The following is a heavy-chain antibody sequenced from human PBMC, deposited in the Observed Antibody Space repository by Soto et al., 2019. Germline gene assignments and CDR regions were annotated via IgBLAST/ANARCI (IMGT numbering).Heavy chain of an antibody. D-gene: IGHD3-9*01. J-gene: IGHJ4*02. CDR2: INAGNGNT. V-gene: IGHV1-3*01. CDR3: ARDLGSRNYDFLTGYDY. CDR1: GYTFTSYA. Sequence: GASVKVSCKASGYTFTSYAMHWVRQAPGQRLEWMGWINAGNGNTKYSQKFQGRVTITRDTSASTAYMELSSLRSEDTAVYFCARDLGSRNYDFLTGYDYWGKGTLVTVSS.